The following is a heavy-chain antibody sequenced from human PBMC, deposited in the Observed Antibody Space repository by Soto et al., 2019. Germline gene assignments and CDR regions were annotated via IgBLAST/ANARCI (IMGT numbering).Heavy chain of an antibody. V-gene: IGHV4-4*02. Sequence: SETLSLTCAVSGGSISSSHLWGWVRQAPGKGLEWIGEIYHSGSTNYNPSLKSRITMSVDKSKNQFSVNLSSVTAADTAVYYCVRDADETAIVPAPWLVWGRGTMVTVYS. D-gene: IGHD2-21*02. CDR1: GGSISSSHL. CDR2: IYHSGST. CDR3: VRDADETAIVPAPWLV. J-gene: IGHJ6*02.